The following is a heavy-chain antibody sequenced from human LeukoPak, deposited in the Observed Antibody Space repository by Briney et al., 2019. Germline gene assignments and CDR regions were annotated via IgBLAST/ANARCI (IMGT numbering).Heavy chain of an antibody. J-gene: IGHJ6*03. D-gene: IGHD2-2*01. CDR3: ARRGGDCSSTSCYAQRGHYYYYYMDV. CDR2: IKQDGSEK. CDR1: GFTFSSYW. V-gene: IGHV3-7*01. Sequence: GGSLRLSCAASGFTFSSYWMSWVRQAPGKGLEWVANIKQDGSEKYNVDSGKGRFTISRDNAKNSLYLQMNSLRAEDTAVYYCARRGGDCSSTSCYAQRGHYYYYYMDVWGKGTTVTVSS.